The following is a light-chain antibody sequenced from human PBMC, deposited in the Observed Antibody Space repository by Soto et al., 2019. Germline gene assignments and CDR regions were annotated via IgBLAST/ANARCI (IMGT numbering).Light chain of an antibody. CDR3: QQYRSLAS. J-gene: IGKJ1*01. Sequence: EIQMTQSPSTLSASVGDRVTITCRASQSISDWLAWYQQKPGEIPKLLIYKASTLETGVPSRFSGGGSDTDLTLTISRLQPDDFATYYCQQYRSLASFGQGTKVEFK. CDR1: QSISDW. V-gene: IGKV1-5*03. CDR2: KAS.